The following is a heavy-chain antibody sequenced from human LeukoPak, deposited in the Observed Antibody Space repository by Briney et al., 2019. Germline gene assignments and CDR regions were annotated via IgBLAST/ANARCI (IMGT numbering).Heavy chain of an antibody. D-gene: IGHD3-9*01. J-gene: IGHJ4*02. V-gene: IGHV1-2*02. CDR2: IKPNSGAT. Sequence: ASVKVSCKASGYTFSGYYIHWVRQAPGQGLEWMGWIKPNSGATDPSQKFQGRVAMTRDTSISTAYTELSSLRSDDTAVYYCARGGLRYFDWLFWWGQGTLVTVSS. CDR3: ARGGLRYFDWLFW. CDR1: GYTFSGYY.